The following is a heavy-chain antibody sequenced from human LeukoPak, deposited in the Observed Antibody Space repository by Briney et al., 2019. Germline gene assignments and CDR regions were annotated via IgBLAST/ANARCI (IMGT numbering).Heavy chain of an antibody. D-gene: IGHD5-24*01. CDR2: INPNTGGT. CDR1: GYTFTDYH. J-gene: IGHJ4*02. V-gene: IGHV1-2*02. CDR3: ARGGHGHTQNDY. Sequence: ASVKVSCKASGYTFTDYHMHWVRQAPGEGVEWMGWINPNTGGTNYAQSFQGRVTMTRDTSISTSYMELSSLFSDDTALYYCARGGHGHTQNDYWGQGTLVTVSS.